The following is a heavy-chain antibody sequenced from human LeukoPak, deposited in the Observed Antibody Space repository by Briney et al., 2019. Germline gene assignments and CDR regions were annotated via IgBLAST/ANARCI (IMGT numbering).Heavy chain of an antibody. CDR2: IYHSGST. J-gene: IGHJ4*02. CDR3: AVDYGDYGFDY. Sequence: SETLSLTCTVSGYSISSGYYWGWIRQPPGKGLEWIGSIYHSGSTYYNPSLRSRVTISVDTSKNQFSLKLSSVTAADTAVYYCAVDYGDYGFDYWGQGTLVTVSS. D-gene: IGHD4-17*01. CDR1: GYSISSGYY. V-gene: IGHV4-38-2*02.